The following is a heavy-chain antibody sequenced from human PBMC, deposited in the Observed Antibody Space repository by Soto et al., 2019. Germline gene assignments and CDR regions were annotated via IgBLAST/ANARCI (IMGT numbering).Heavy chain of an antibody. V-gene: IGHV1-18*01. CDR3: ARDVGYSGSYYFDY. J-gene: IGHJ4*02. D-gene: IGHD1-26*01. CDR1: GYTFTSYG. Sequence: ASLKVSGKASGYTFTSYGISWVRQAPGQGLEWMGWISAHNGNTNYAQKLQGRGTMTTDTSTSTAYMELRSLRSGDTAGYYGARDVGYSGSYYFDYWGQGTLVTVSS. CDR2: ISAHNGNT.